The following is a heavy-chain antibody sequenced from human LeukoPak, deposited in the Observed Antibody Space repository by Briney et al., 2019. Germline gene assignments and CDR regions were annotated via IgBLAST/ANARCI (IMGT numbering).Heavy chain of an antibody. CDR1: GFTFSDYY. Sequence: GGSLRLSCAASGFTFSDYYMSWIRQAPGKGLEWVSYIGSSGSTIYYADSVKGRFTISRDNAKNSLYLQVNSLRAEDAAVYYCARGKQRHCSSSSCYTESDYWGQGILVTVSS. CDR3: ARGKQRHCSSSSCYTESDY. CDR2: IGSSGSTI. V-gene: IGHV3-11*04. D-gene: IGHD2-2*02. J-gene: IGHJ4*02.